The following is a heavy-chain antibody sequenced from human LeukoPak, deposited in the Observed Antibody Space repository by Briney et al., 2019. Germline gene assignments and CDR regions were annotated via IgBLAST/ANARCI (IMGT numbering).Heavy chain of an antibody. CDR2: IIPIFGTA. CDR1: GGTFSSYA. CDR3: PRAKVGFFGGDIYYYYMDV. D-gene: IGHD3-16*01. J-gene: IGHJ6*03. V-gene: IGHV1-69*13. Sequence: GASVKVSCKASGGTFSSYAISWVRQAPGQGLEWMGWIIPIFGTANYAQQFQGRVTITADDSTSSAYMQLSSLSSEATAVYYFPRAKVGFFGGDIYYYYMDVWGKGTTVTVSS.